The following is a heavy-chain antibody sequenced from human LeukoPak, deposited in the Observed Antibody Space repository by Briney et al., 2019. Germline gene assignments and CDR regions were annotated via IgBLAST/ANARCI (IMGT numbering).Heavy chain of an antibody. V-gene: IGHV3-33*06. J-gene: IGHJ6*03. CDR2: IWYDGSNK. CDR3: AKDSRGGYYYYMDV. Sequence: GRSLRLSCAAPGFTFSSYGMHWVRQAPGKGLEWVAVIWYDGSNKYYADSVKGRFTISRDNSKNTLYLQMNSLRAEDTAVYYCAKDSRGGYYYYMDVWGKGTTVTVSS. D-gene: IGHD3-16*01. CDR1: GFTFSSYG.